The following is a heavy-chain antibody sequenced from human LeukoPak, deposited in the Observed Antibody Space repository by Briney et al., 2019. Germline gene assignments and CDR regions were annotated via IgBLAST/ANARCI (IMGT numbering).Heavy chain of an antibody. Sequence: ASVKVSCKASGYTFTSYGISWVRQAPGQGLEWMGWISAYNGNTNYAQKLQGRVTMTTDTSTSTAYMELRSLRSDDTAVYYCARDPRTVLIPSYMDVWGKGTTVTVSS. CDR1: GYTFTSYG. J-gene: IGHJ6*03. D-gene: IGHD2-8*01. CDR3: ARDPRTVLIPSYMDV. CDR2: ISAYNGNT. V-gene: IGHV1-18*01.